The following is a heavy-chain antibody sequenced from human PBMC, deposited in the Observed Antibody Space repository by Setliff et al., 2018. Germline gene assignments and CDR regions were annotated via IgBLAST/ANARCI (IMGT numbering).Heavy chain of an antibody. Sequence: PGGSLRLSCAASGFTLSSYWVHWVRQAPGKGLVWVSRINSDGSSTSYADSVKGRFTISRDNAKTSLYLQMDSLRVEDTAVYFCARSPGWIPWFDSWGQGTLVTVSS. CDR3: ARSPGWIPWFDS. D-gene: IGHD5-18*01. CDR2: INSDGSST. CDR1: GFTLSSYW. J-gene: IGHJ5*01. V-gene: IGHV3-74*01.